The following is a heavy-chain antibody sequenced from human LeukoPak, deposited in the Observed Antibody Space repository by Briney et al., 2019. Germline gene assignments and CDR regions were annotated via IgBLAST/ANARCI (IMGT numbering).Heavy chain of an antibody. D-gene: IGHD3-10*01. V-gene: IGHV3-30-3*01. CDR1: GFTFSSYA. Sequence: GRSLRLSCAASGFTFSSYAMHWVRQAPGKGLEWVAVISYDGSNKYYADSVKGRFTISRDNSKNTLYPQMNSLRAEDTAVYYCARDLGDYGSGSYYGLYWGQGTLVTVSS. CDR3: ARDLGDYGSGSYYGLY. CDR2: ISYDGSNK. J-gene: IGHJ4*02.